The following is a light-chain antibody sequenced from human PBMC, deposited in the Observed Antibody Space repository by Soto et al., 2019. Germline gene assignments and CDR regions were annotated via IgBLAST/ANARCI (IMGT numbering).Light chain of an antibody. CDR1: QGIRSA. CDR2: DVS. J-gene: IGKJ4*01. CDR3: QQFNDYPLT. V-gene: IGKV1D-13*01. Sequence: APQLTQSPSALSASVGDRVTITCRASQGIRSALAWFQQKPGRTPKVLISDVSTLESGVPSRFSGSGSGTEFTLTISGLQPEDFASYYCQQFNDYPLTFGGGTKVGI.